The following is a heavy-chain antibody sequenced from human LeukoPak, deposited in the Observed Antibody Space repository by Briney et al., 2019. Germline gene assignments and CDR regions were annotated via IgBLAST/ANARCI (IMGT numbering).Heavy chain of an antibody. CDR2: ITDAVGST. Sequence: GGSLRLSCAASGFTFSSSSISWVRQAPGKGLEWVSAITDAVGSTHYADSVKGRFTISSDNSRNTVYLQMNSLRPEDMAVYYCAKEIFSGLLYIDYWGQGTLVTVSS. J-gene: IGHJ4*02. CDR1: GFTFSSSS. V-gene: IGHV3-23*01. CDR3: AKEIFSGLLYIDY. D-gene: IGHD5-12*01.